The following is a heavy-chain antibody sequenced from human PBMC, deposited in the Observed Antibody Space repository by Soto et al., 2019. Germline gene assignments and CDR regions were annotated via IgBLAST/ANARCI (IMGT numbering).Heavy chain of an antibody. V-gene: IGHV4-61*01. CDR2: ISSSGGT. J-gene: IGHJ6*02. Sequence: QVQLQESGPGLVKPSETLSLTCTVSGASVSSGSHYWTWIRQPPGKGLEWIGYISSSGGTNYSPSLKSRDTISLDTSKNQFSLILSSVTAADAAVYDGAGDRGTSGMDVWGQGTTVTVSS. CDR1: GASVSSGSHY. D-gene: IGHD3-16*01. CDR3: AGDRGTSGMDV.